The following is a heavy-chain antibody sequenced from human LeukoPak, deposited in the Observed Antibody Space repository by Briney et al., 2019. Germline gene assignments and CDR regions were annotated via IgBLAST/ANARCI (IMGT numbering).Heavy chain of an antibody. J-gene: IGHJ4*02. CDR1: GYTFTSYG. D-gene: IGHD1-26*01. V-gene: IGHV1-18*01. CDR2: ISAYNGNT. Sequence: GASVKVSCKASGYTFTSYGISWVRQAPGQGLEWMGWISAYNGNTNYAQKLQGRVTMTTDTSTSTAYMELRSLRSDDTAVYYCAREGVGQGKLKPFDYWGQGTLVTVSS. CDR3: AREGVGQGKLKPFDY.